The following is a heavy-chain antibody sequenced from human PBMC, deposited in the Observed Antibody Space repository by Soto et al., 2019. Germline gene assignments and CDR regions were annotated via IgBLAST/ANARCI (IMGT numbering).Heavy chain of an antibody. Sequence: GESLKISCKGSGYSFAVYCITWVLQKPGKGLEWMGRIDPSDSQTYYSPSFRGHVTISVTKSITTVFLQWSSLRASDTAMYYCARQIYDSDTGPNSQYYFDSWGQGTPVTVSS. CDR3: ARQIYDSDTGPNSQYYFDS. CDR1: GYSFAVYC. J-gene: IGHJ4*02. CDR2: IDPSDSQT. D-gene: IGHD3-22*01. V-gene: IGHV5-10-1*01.